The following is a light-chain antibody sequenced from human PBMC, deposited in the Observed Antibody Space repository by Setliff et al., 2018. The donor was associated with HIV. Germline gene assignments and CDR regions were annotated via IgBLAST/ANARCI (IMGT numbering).Light chain of an antibody. J-gene: IGLJ2*01. CDR1: SSDVGGYNY. V-gene: IGLV2-8*01. Sequence: QSALTQPPSASGSPGQSVTISCTGTSSDVGGYNYVSWYQQHPGKAPKLMIYEVSKWPSGVPDRFSGSKSGNTASLTVSGLQAEDEADYYCSSYTSSSTLVVFGGGTKVTVL. CDR2: EVS. CDR3: SSYTSSSTLVV.